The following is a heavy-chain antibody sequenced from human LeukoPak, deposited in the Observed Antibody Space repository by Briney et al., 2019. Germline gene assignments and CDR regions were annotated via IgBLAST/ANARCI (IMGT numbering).Heavy chain of an antibody. J-gene: IGHJ4*02. V-gene: IGHV3-23*01. CDR2: ISGSGGST. D-gene: IGHD5-18*01. CDR3: AKTRLYSYGNYFDY. CDR1: GFTFSSYG. Sequence: QTGGSLRLSCAASGFTFSSYGMSWVRQAPGKGLEWVSAISGSGGSTYYADSVKGRFTISRDNSKNTLYLQMNSLRAEDTAVYYCAKTRLYSYGNYFDYWGRGTLVTVSS.